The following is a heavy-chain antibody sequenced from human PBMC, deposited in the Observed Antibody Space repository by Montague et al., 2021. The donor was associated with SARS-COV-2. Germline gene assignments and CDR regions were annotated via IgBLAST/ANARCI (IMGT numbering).Heavy chain of an antibody. CDR3: ARDAHIGSTWPFSGHGMDV. D-gene: IGHD6-13*01. CDR2: TNYRSKWHY. CDR1: GDSVSSNHVA. J-gene: IGHJ6*02. V-gene: IGHV6-1*01. Sequence: CAISGDSVSSNHVAWNWIRQSPSRGLEWLGRTNYRSKWHYDYAVSVKSRILIIPNTSENQFSLQLNSVTPEDTAVYYCARDAHIGSTWPFSGHGMDVWGQGTTVTVSS.